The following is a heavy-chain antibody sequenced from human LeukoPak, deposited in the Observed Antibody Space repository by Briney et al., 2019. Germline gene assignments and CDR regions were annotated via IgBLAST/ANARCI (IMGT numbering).Heavy chain of an antibody. CDR1: GYTFTGYC. D-gene: IGHD3-22*01. Sequence: GASVKVSCKASGYTFTGYCMHWVRQAPGQGLEWMGWINTNSGGTNYAQKFQGRVTMTRDTSISTAYMELSRLRSDDTAVYYCARDYLLYDSSGYYYLLRYWGQGTLVTVSS. V-gene: IGHV1-2*02. J-gene: IGHJ4*02. CDR3: ARDYLLYDSSGYYYLLRY. CDR2: INTNSGGT.